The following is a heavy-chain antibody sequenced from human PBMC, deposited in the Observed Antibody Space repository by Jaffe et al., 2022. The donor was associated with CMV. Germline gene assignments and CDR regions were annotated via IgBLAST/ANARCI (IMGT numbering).Heavy chain of an antibody. V-gene: IGHV4-59*08. Sequence: QVQLQESGPGLVKPSETLSLTCTVSGGSISSYYWSWIRQPPGKGLEWIGYIYYSGSTNYNPSLKSRVTISVDTSKNQFSLKLSSVTAADTAVYYCARHKRPNWNGLDPWGQGTLVTVSS. CDR2: IYYSGST. D-gene: IGHD7-27*01. J-gene: IGHJ5*02. CDR1: GGSISSYY. CDR3: ARHKRPNWNGLDP.